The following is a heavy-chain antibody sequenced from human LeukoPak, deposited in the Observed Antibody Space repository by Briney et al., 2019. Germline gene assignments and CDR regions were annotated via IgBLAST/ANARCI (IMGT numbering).Heavy chain of an antibody. CDR1: GFTFSSYA. D-gene: IGHD6-19*01. Sequence: GGSLRLSCSASGFTFSSYAMHWVRQAPGKGLEYVSAISSNGGSTYYADSVKGRFTISRDNSKNTLYLQMSSLRAEDTAVYYCVKDSGYSSGWYPFDYWGQGTLVTVSS. J-gene: IGHJ4*02. CDR3: VKDSGYSSGWYPFDY. CDR2: ISSNGGST. V-gene: IGHV3-64D*06.